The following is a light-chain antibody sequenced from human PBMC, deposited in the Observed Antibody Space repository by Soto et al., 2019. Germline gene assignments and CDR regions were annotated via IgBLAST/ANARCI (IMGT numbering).Light chain of an antibody. Sequence: DIRMTQSPSTLSAFVGDRVTITCRASQSISLSLAWYQQKPGKAPDLLISDASNLERGVPSRFSGSGSGTEFTLTISSLQPDDFATYYCQQRSNWPRTFGQGTKVEIK. CDR3: QQRSNWPRT. CDR2: DAS. V-gene: IGKV1-5*01. J-gene: IGKJ1*01. CDR1: QSISLS.